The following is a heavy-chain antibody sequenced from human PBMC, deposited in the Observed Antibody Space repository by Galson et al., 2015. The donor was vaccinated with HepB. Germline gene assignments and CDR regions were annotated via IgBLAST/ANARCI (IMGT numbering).Heavy chain of an antibody. CDR2: ISSSGSI. J-gene: IGHJ3*02. CDR1: GFTFSSYS. CDR3: ARDESLGDCFEI. Sequence: SLRLSCAASGFTFSSYSMNWVRQAPGKGLEWVSSISSSGSIYVADSVKGRFTISRDNAKNSLYLQMDSLRAEDTAVYYCARDESLGDCFEIWGQGTLVTVS. V-gene: IGHV3-21*01. D-gene: IGHD2-21*01.